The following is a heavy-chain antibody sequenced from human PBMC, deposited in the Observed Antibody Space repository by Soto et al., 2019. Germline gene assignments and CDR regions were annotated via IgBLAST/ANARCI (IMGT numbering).Heavy chain of an antibody. D-gene: IGHD2-21*02. V-gene: IGHV2-5*02. CDR2: VNWVDDK. CDR3: VQTRCGGDCLQSYSSHSYYGLDV. J-gene: IGHJ6*02. CDR1: GLSPSTIEGG. Sequence: QITLKESGPPLGNPPQPLTLTCSFSGLSPSTIEGGVGGIHRPPGKALKGLALVNWVDDKGYSPSLKGRLTITKDTSVNQLVLTMTNMGPVDTATYYCVQTRCGGDCLQSYSSHSYYGLDVWGQGTTVTVSS.